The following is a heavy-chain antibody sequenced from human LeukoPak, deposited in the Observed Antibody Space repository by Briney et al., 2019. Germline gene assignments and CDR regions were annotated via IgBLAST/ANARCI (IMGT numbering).Heavy chain of an antibody. J-gene: IGHJ4*02. CDR2: ISSSGSTI. CDR1: GFIFSSYE. V-gene: IGHV3-48*03. D-gene: IGHD3-22*01. Sequence: GGSLRLSCAASGFIFSSYEMNWVRQAPGKGLEWISYISSSGSTIYYADSVKGRFTISRDNAENSLYLQMNSLRAEDTAVYYCTRVGYYDSSGFWGQGTLVTVSS. CDR3: TRVGYYDSSGF.